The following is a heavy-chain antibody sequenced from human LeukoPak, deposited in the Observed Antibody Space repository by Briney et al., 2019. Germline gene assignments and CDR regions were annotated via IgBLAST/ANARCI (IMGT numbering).Heavy chain of an antibody. CDR1: GGTFSSYG. CDR2: IIPIFDTA. D-gene: IGHD6-13*01. J-gene: IGHJ3*02. CDR3: ARDRGERDSSWSLPAHGFDI. V-gene: IGHV1-69*05. Sequence: SVKVSCKTSGGTFSSYGISWVRQAPGQGLEWMGRIIPIFDTANYAQKFQGRVTITTDESTSTAYMELSSLGSEDTAVYYCARDRGERDSSWSLPAHGFDIWGQGTMVTVSS.